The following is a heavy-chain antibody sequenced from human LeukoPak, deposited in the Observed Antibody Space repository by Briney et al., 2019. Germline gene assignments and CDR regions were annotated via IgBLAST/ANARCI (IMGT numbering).Heavy chain of an antibody. Sequence: GGSLRLSCAASGFTFSSYVMSWVRQTPGKGLECVSTIRDTDGRTYYADSVEGRFTISRDNSTNTLYLQMNSLRAGDTAIYYCAKSGNTETVDYWGQGTLVTVSS. J-gene: IGHJ4*02. V-gene: IGHV3-23*01. CDR2: IRDTDGRT. CDR3: AKSGNTETVDY. D-gene: IGHD4-17*01. CDR1: GFTFSSYV.